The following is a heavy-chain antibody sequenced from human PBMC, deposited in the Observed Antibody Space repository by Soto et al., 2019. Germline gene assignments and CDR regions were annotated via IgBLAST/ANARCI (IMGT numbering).Heavy chain of an antibody. Sequence: ASVKVSCKASGYTFKSYQIYWVRQAPGQRLECMGWINISNGNTEYSQNFQGRVTMTRDTSASTAYMELSSLRSEDTAVYYCARDTDLTLVTTLDYWGQGTPVTVSSGMDVWGHGTTVTVSS. CDR1: GYTFKSYQ. CDR2: INISNGNT. V-gene: IGHV1-3*04. D-gene: IGHD4-17*01. CDR3: ARDTDLTLVTTLDYWGQGTPVTVSSGMDV. J-gene: IGHJ6*02.